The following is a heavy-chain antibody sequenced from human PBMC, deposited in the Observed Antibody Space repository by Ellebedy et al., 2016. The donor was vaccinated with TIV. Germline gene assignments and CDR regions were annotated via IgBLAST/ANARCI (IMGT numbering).Heavy chain of an antibody. Sequence: PGGSLRLSCAASGFTFSTYNMHWVRQAPGKGLEWVAVIWYDGSNTQYADSVKGRFTMSRDNSKNMVYLQMNSLRAEDTAVYYCARDWQTSGSGSYHIDSWGQGTLVTVSS. CDR1: GFTFSTYN. CDR3: ARDWQTSGSGSYHIDS. D-gene: IGHD3-10*01. CDR2: IWYDGSNT. V-gene: IGHV3-33*08. J-gene: IGHJ4*02.